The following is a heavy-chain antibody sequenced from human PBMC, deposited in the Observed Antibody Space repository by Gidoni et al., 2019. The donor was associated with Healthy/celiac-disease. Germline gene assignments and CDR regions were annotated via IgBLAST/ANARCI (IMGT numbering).Heavy chain of an antibody. CDR2: INPNSGGT. V-gene: IGHV1-2*02. Sequence: QVQLVQSGAEVKKPGASVKVSCKASGYTFTGYYMHWVRQAPGQGLEWMGWINPNSGGTNYAQKFQGRVTMTRDTSISTAYMELSRLRSDDTAVYYCARDLGFGWFGELPHPMDVWGKGTTVTVSS. J-gene: IGHJ6*03. CDR3: ARDLGFGWFGELPHPMDV. D-gene: IGHD3-10*01. CDR1: GYTFTGYY.